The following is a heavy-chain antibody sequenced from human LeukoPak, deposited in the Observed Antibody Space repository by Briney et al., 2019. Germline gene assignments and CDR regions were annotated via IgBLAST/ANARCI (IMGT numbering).Heavy chain of an antibody. Sequence: GGSLRLSCAASGLTFNDYYMSWIRQAPGKGLEWLSYINIGGTNTHYADSVKGRFTISRYNAKKSLYLEMNNLRAEDTAVYYCATDGAGFDTWGQGVLVTVSS. V-gene: IGHV3-11*01. J-gene: IGHJ5*02. CDR2: INIGGTNT. CDR3: ATDGAGFDT. CDR1: GLTFNDYY.